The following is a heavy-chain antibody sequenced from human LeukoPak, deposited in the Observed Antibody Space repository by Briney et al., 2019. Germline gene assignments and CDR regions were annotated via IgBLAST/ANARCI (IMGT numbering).Heavy chain of an antibody. Sequence: SETPSLTCAVYSGSFSGSYWSWIRQPPGKGLEWIGEINHSGSTNYNPSIKSRDTISVDTSKNQFSLKLSSVTAADTAVYYCASRSTVTTVKGWFDPWGQGTLVTVSS. V-gene: IGHV4-34*01. CDR1: SGSFSGSY. CDR2: INHSGST. D-gene: IGHD4-17*01. J-gene: IGHJ5*02. CDR3: ASRSTVTTVKGWFDP.